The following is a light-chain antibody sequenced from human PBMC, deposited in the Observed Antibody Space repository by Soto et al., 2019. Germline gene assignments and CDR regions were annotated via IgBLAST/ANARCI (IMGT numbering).Light chain of an antibody. CDR2: DTF. Sequence: EIVLMQSPGTLSLSPGEGATLSCRASQSVNNNYLAWYQQKPGQAPTVLIFDTFRRATGVPDRFSGSGSGTDFTLTISRLEPEDFAVYYCQQSGSSPITFGQGTRLEIK. J-gene: IGKJ5*01. CDR3: QQSGSSPIT. CDR1: QSVNNNY. V-gene: IGKV3-20*01.